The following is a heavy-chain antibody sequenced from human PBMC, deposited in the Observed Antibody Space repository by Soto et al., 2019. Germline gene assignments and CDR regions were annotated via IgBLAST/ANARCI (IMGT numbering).Heavy chain of an antibody. V-gene: IGHV1-69*01. Sequence: QVQLVQSGAEVKKPGSSVKVSCKASGGTFSSYAISWVRQAPGQGLEWMGGIIPISDTTNYAQKFQGRVTITADESTRTAYMELSSLRSEDTAVYYCARSQGSSTSLEIYYYYSSGMDVWGQGTTVTVSS. CDR2: IIPISDTT. J-gene: IGHJ6*02. D-gene: IGHD2-2*01. CDR3: ARSQGSSTSLEIYYYYSSGMDV. CDR1: GGTFSSYA.